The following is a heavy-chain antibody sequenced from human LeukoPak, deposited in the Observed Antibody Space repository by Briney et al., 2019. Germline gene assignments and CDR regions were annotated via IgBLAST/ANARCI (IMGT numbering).Heavy chain of an antibody. V-gene: IGHV4-34*01. CDR3: ARELQQQLVRDGSDYYYGMDV. D-gene: IGHD6-13*01. Sequence: SETLSLTCAVYGGSFSGYYWSWIRQPPGKGLEWIGEINHSGSTNYNPSLKSRVTISVDTSKNQFSLKLSFVTAADTAVYYCARELQQQLVRDGSDYYYGMDVWGQGTTVTVSS. CDR2: INHSGST. J-gene: IGHJ6*02. CDR1: GGSFSGYY.